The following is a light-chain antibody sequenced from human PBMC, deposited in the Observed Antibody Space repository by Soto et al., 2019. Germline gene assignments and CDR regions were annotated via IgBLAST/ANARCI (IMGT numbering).Light chain of an antibody. V-gene: IGLV2-14*01. CDR2: DVS. CDR3: SSYTSSSTLV. J-gene: IGLJ2*01. Sequence: QSALTRPASVSGSPGQSITISCTGTSSDVGGYNYVSWYQQHPGKAPKLMIYDVSNRPSGVSNRFSGSKSGNTASLTISGLQAEDEADYYCSSYTSSSTLVFGGGTKFTVL. CDR1: SSDVGGYNY.